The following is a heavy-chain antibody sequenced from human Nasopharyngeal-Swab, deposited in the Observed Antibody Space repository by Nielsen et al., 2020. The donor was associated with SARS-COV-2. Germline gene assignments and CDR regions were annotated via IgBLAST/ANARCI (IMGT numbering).Heavy chain of an antibody. V-gene: IGHV3-23*01. CDR1: GFTFSSYA. CDR2: ISGSGGST. J-gene: IGHJ4*02. CDR3: AKVAITMIVVPNGGFDY. Sequence: GESLKISCASSGFTFSSYAMIWVRQAPGKGLEWVSAISGSGGSTYYADSVKGRFTISRDNSKNTLYLQMNSLRAEDTAVYYCAKVAITMIVVPNGGFDYWGQGTLVTVSS. D-gene: IGHD3-22*01.